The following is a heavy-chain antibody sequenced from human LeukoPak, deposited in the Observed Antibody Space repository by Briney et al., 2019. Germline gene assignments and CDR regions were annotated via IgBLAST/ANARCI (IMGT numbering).Heavy chain of an antibody. CDR1: GFTFSSHS. J-gene: IGHJ4*02. CDR3: APFSAVTHYYFDY. CDR2: ISPDSGYI. V-gene: IGHV3-21*01. D-gene: IGHD6-13*01. Sequence: GGSLRLSCAASGFTFSSHSLMWVRQAPGKGLGWVSSISPDSGYINYADSVKGRFTISRDNAENSLFLQMNSLGAEDTAVYYCAPFSAVTHYYFDYWGQGTLVTVSS.